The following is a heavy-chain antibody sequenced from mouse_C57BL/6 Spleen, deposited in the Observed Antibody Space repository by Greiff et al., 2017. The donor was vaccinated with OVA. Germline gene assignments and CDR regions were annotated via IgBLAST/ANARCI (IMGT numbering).Heavy chain of an antibody. J-gene: IGHJ2*01. CDR2: IYPGSGST. CDR1: GYTFTSYW. CDR3: ARGYYDYDGDYFDD. V-gene: IGHV1-55*01. Sequence: QVQLQQPGAELVKPGASVQMSCKASGYTFTSYWITWVKQRPGQGLEWIGDIYPGSGSTNYNEKFKSKATLTVDTSSSTAYMQLSSLTSEDSAVYYCARGYYDYDGDYFDDWGQGTTLTVSS. D-gene: IGHD2-4*01.